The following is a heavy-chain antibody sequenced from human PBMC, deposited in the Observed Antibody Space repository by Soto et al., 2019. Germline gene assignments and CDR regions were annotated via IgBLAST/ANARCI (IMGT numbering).Heavy chain of an antibody. CDR1: GFTFSSYG. D-gene: IGHD2-2*01. Sequence: GGSLRLSCAASGFTFSSYGMHWVRQAPGKGLEWVAVIWYDGSNKYYADSVKGRFTISRDNSKNTLYLQMNSLRAEDTAVYYCARDYCSSTSCYPYYYYYMAVWGKGTTVTGLL. CDR2: IWYDGSNK. V-gene: IGHV3-33*01. CDR3: ARDYCSSTSCYPYYYYYMAV. J-gene: IGHJ6*03.